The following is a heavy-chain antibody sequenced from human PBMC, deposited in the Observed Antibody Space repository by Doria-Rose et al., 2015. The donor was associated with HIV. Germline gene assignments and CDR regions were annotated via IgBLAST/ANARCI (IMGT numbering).Heavy chain of an antibody. D-gene: IGHD1-26*01. CDR3: ARVLSGTYDY. Sequence: QVQLVQSGPGLVKPSETLSLTRSVSGGSISHYYWSWIRQPPGKGLEYIGDIFYTGSTNYSPSLKSRVSISIDTSKSKFSLRLSSVTAADTAVYYCARVLSGTYDYWGQGALVTVSS. CDR1: GGSISHYY. J-gene: IGHJ4*02. V-gene: IGHV4-59*01. CDR2: IFYTGST.